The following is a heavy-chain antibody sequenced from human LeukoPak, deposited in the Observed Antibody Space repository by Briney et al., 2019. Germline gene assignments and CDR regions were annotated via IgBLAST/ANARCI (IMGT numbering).Heavy chain of an antibody. Sequence: GGSLRLSCAASGFTLSDYYMSWIRQAPGKGLEWVSYISTSGSTIYYADSVKGRFTISRDNAKNSLYLQMNSLRAEDTAVYYCANTGGCSSTSCYEFYYFDYWGQGTLVTVSS. V-gene: IGHV3-11*04. CDR3: ANTGGCSSTSCYEFYYFDY. CDR2: ISTSGSTI. CDR1: GFTLSDYY. J-gene: IGHJ4*02. D-gene: IGHD2-2*01.